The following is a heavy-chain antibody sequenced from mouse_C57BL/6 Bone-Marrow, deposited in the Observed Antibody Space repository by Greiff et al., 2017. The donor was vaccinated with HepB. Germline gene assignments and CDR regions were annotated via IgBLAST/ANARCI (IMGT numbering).Heavy chain of an antibody. J-gene: IGHJ1*03. CDR1: GYTFTDYY. D-gene: IGHD3-3*01. Sequence: QVQLQQSGPELVKPGASVKISCKASGYTFTDYYINWVKQRPGQGLEWIGGICPGSGSTYYNEKFKGKATLTVDKSSSTAYMLLRSLTSEDSAVYFCVSGGPWYFDFWGTGTTVTVSS. V-gene: IGHV1-75*01. CDR3: VSGGPWYFDF. CDR2: ICPGSGST.